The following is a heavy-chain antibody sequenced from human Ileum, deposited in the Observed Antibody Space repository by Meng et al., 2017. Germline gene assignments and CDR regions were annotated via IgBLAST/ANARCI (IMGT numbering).Heavy chain of an antibody. CDR2: VDPDRDTA. CDR1: GYTFTSYH. J-gene: IGHJ4*02. CDR3: ARCVEAGVDY. D-gene: IGHD6-19*01. V-gene: IGHV1-8*01. Sequence: ASVKVSCKASGYTFTSYHVNWVRQATGQGLEWMGWVDPDRDTAGYAQKFEGRITMTRDTSMSTVYMELSSLTSEDTAIYYCARCVEAGVDYWGQGTLVTVSS.